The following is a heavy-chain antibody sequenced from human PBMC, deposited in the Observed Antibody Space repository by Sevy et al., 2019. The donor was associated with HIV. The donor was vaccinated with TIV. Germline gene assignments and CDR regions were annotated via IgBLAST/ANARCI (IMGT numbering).Heavy chain of an antibody. CDR1: GFTFSSYD. Sequence: GGCLRLSCAASGFTFSSYDMSWVRQAPGKGFEWVSVISGSGVSTYYADSVKGRFTISRDNSKNTLYLQLNSLRAEDTAVYYCAKSMGGFDAFDIWGQGTMVTVSS. CDR3: AKSMGGFDAFDI. D-gene: IGHD6-25*01. CDR2: ISGSGVST. V-gene: IGHV3-23*01. J-gene: IGHJ3*02.